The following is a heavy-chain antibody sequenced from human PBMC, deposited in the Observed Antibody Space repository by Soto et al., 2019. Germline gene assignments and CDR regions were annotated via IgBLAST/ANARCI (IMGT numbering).Heavy chain of an antibody. J-gene: IGHJ2*01. Sequence: EVQLVESGGGLVQPGGSLKLSCAASGFTFSDSAMHWVRQASGEGLEWLGRIRSKGNNYATEYGASLRGRFTISRDDSRKTTYLQESNLNTEDTAVYYCVRYSRTLGWFFDLWGRGTLVTVSS. V-gene: IGHV3-73*02. CDR1: GFTFSDSA. CDR3: VRYSRTLGWFFDL. CDR2: IRSKGNNYAT. D-gene: IGHD2-21*01.